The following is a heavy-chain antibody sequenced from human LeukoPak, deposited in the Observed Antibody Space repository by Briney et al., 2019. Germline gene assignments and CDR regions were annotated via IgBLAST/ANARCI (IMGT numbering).Heavy chain of an antibody. CDR1: GFTFSSYE. D-gene: IGHD2-21*02. V-gene: IGHV3-48*03. CDR2: ISSSGSTI. Sequence: QSGGSLRLSCAASGFTFSSYEMNWVRQAPGKGLEWISYISSSGSTIYYADSVKGRFTISRDNAKNSLYLQMNSLRAEDTAVYYCASYKVVTVYYWGQGTLVTVSS. CDR3: ASYKVVTVYY. J-gene: IGHJ4*02.